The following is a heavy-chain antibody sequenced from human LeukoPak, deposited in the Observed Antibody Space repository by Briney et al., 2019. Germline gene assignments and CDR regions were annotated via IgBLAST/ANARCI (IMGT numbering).Heavy chain of an antibody. V-gene: IGHV4-59*01. CDR3: ARTTSGWYYIDY. CDR2: IFDTGTT. CDR1: GGSIRNYY. J-gene: IGHJ4*02. D-gene: IGHD6-19*01. Sequence: PSETLSLTCTVSGGSIRNYYWDWIRQPPGKGLEWIGYIFDTGTTSYNPSLKSRVTISVDTSKNQFSLKLSSLTAADTAVYYCARTTSGWYYIDYWGQRILVTVSS.